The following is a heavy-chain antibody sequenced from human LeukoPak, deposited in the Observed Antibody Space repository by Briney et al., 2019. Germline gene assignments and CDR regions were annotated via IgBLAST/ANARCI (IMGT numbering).Heavy chain of an antibody. D-gene: IGHD5-18*01. CDR2: IKQDGSQK. CDR1: GFTFSDHW. CDR3: AKDPGYSYGYGFDY. J-gene: IGHJ4*02. Sequence: GSLRLSCEASGFTFSDHWMSWVRQAPGMGLEWVACIKQDGSQKYYVDSVKGRFTISRDNAKNSLYLQMSSLRAEDTAMYYCAKDPGYSYGYGFDYWGQGTLVTVSS. V-gene: IGHV3-7*01.